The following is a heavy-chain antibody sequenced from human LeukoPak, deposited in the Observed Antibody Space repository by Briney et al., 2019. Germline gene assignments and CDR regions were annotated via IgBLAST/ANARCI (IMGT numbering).Heavy chain of an antibody. Sequence: ASVKVSCKASGYIFTASYIHWVRQAPRQGLEWMGWINPNIGGTSFAKKFQGRVTLTRDTSITTTYSELTGLRSDDTAVYFCARGDCSGVSCYSVDSWGQGTLVTVSS. CDR2: INPNIGGT. D-gene: IGHD2-15*01. V-gene: IGHV1-2*02. CDR1: GYIFTASY. J-gene: IGHJ4*02. CDR3: ARGDCSGVSCYSVDS.